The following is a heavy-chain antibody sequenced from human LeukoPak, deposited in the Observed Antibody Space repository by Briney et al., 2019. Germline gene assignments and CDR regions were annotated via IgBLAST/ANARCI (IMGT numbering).Heavy chain of an antibody. CDR1: GFTFNIYS. J-gene: IGHJ3*02. CDR2: ISSQSVYI. CDR3: SRDLDCTVTTCFDGDDGFDI. V-gene: IGHV3-21*01. D-gene: IGHD2-8*02. Sequence: GGSLRLSCQASGFTFNIYSMNWVRQVPGKGPEWVSSISSQSVYIYYADSVKGRFAISRDNAKKSLYLQMNCLTAEDTAVYFCSRDLDCTVTTCFDGDDGFDIWGRGTMVTVSS.